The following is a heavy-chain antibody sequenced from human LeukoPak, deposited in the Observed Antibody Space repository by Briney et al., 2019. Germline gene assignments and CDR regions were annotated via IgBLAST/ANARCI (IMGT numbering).Heavy chain of an antibody. CDR2: IYTSGST. J-gene: IGHJ3*02. CDR1: GGSISSYY. CDR3: ARGGAAAGTKGAFGI. Sequence: PSETLSLTCTVSGGSISSYYWSWIRQPAGKGLEWIGRIYTSGSTNYNPSPKSRVTMSVDTSKNQFSLKLSSVTAADTAVYYCARGGAAAGTKGAFGIWGQGTMVTVSS. V-gene: IGHV4-4*07. D-gene: IGHD6-13*01.